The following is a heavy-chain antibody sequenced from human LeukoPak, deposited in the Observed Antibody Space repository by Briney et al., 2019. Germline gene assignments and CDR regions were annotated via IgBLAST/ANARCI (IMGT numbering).Heavy chain of an antibody. CDR1: GGSIRSSSYY. CDR3: ARDIGIAAAGTSQNKDY. CDR2: IYYSGST. V-gene: IGHV4-39*07. J-gene: IGHJ4*02. D-gene: IGHD6-13*01. Sequence: SETLSLTCTVSGGSIRSSSYYWGWIRQPPGKGLEWIGSIYYSGSTYYNPSLKSRVTISVDTSKNQFSLKLSSVTAADTAVYYCARDIGIAAAGTSQNKDYWGQGTLVTVSS.